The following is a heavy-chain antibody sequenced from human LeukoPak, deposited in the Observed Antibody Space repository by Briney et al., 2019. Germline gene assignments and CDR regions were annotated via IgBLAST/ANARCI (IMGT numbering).Heavy chain of an antibody. CDR2: ISYSGST. CDR3: ARQRTVVTPEFFDY. D-gene: IGHD4-23*01. Sequence: SETLSLTCSVSGDSISSSSYNWGWIRQPPGKGLEWIGSISYSGSTKYNPSLKRRITISVDTSKNHFSLKLNSVTAADTAIYYCARQRTVVTPEFFDYWGQGTLVIVSS. CDR1: GDSISSSSYN. V-gene: IGHV4-39*01. J-gene: IGHJ4*02.